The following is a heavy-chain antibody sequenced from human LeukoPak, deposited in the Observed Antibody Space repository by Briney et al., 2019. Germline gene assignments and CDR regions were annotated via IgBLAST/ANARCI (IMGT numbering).Heavy chain of an antibody. Sequence: EASVKVSCKASGYTFTGYYMHWVRQAPGQGLEWMGIINPSGGSTSYAQKFQGRVTMTRDMSTSTVYMELSSLRSEDTAVYYCARDVRGWYYFDHWGQGTLVTVSS. J-gene: IGHJ4*02. CDR2: INPSGGST. V-gene: IGHV1-46*01. CDR1: GYTFTGYY. CDR3: ARDVRGWYYFDH. D-gene: IGHD6-19*01.